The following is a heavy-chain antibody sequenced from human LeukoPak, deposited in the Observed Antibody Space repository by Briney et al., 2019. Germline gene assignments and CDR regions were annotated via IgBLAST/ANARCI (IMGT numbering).Heavy chain of an antibody. J-gene: IGHJ4*02. CDR2: IIPILGIT. D-gene: IGHD5-12*01. V-gene: IGHV1-69*04. Sequence: ASVKLSCNASGGTFSSYAISWVRHPPGQGLEWMGRIIPILGITNYAQKFQVRVTITADKSTSKAYMEVRRMRPYDTAVDYCARDPCGYDAQSANWGQGTLVTVSS. CDR1: GGTFSSYA. CDR3: ARDPCGYDAQSAN.